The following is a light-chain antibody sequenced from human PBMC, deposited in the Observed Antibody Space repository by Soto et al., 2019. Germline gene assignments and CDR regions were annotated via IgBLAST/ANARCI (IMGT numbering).Light chain of an antibody. J-gene: IGKJ3*01. V-gene: IGKV1-39*01. CDR1: QSISSY. CDR2: AAS. CDR3: QQSYSTPFT. Sequence: DIQMTQSPSSLSASVGDRVTITCRASQSISSYLNWYQQKPGKAPKLLIYAASSLQSGVPSRFSGSGSGTDFTLIISRLQPEDFATYYCQQSYSTPFTFGPGTKVDIK.